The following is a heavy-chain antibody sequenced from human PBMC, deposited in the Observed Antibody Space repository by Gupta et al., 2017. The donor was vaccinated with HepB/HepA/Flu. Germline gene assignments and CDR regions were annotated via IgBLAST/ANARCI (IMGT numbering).Heavy chain of an antibody. CDR1: GVKFNDYA. CDR2: TNWNAGDT. J-gene: IGHJ4*02. V-gene: IGHV3-20*04. Sequence: ELQLVESGGGAVRPGGSLRLSCALSGVKFNDYAMAWVRQAPGKGLEWVAGTNWNAGDTAYADSVKGRFNISRNNAKNSLYLQMNSLRNEDTALYYCARRSSNSFDFWGQGSLVTVSS. D-gene: IGHD4-4*01. CDR3: ARRSSNSFDF.